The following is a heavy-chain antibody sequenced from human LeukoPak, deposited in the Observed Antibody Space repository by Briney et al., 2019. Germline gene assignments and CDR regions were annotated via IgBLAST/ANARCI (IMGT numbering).Heavy chain of an antibody. D-gene: IGHD5-12*01. Sequence: GGSLRLSCAASGFTFSDYYMSWIRQTPGKGLEWVSYISSSGSTVYYADSVKGRFTISRDNAKNSLYLQMNSLRAEDTAVYYCARVATTEYFQHWGQGTLVTVSS. CDR2: ISSSGSTV. CDR1: GFTFSDYY. J-gene: IGHJ1*01. CDR3: ARVATTEYFQH. V-gene: IGHV3-11*01.